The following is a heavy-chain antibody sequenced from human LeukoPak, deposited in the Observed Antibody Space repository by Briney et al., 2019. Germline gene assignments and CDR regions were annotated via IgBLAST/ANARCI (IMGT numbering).Heavy chain of an antibody. CDR1: DDSITMYY. CDR2: IYTSGST. D-gene: IGHD6-13*01. Sequence: SETLSLTCTVSDDSITMYYWTWIRQPAGKGLEWIGRIYTSGSTNYNPSLKSRVTMSVDTSKNQFSLKLSSVTAADTAVYYCARDKAAYSSSWYGGFDIWGQGTMVTASS. V-gene: IGHV4-4*07. J-gene: IGHJ3*02. CDR3: ARDKAAYSSSWYGGFDI.